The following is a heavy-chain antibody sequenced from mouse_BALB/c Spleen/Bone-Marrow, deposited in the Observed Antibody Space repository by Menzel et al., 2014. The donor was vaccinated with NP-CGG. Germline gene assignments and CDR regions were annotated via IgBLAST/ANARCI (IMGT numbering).Heavy chain of an antibody. Sequence: VQLQQSGAELVKPGASVKLSCTASGFNIKDTYMHWVKQRPEQGLEWIGRIDPANGNTKYDPKFQGKATITADTSSNTAYLQLSSLTSKDTAVYYCARYYYGSSYAMDYWGQGTSVTVSS. D-gene: IGHD1-1*01. CDR1: GFNIKDTY. J-gene: IGHJ4*01. CDR2: IDPANGNT. CDR3: ARYYYGSSYAMDY. V-gene: IGHV14-3*02.